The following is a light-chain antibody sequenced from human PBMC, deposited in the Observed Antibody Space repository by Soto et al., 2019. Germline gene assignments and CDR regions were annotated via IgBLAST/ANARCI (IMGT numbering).Light chain of an antibody. CDR1: QSVSSY. V-gene: IGKV3-11*01. CDR2: DAS. J-gene: IGKJ4*01. Sequence: EIVLTQSPATLSLSPGERATLSCRASQSVSSYLAWYQQNPGQAPRLLIYDASNRATGIPARFSGSGSVTDFTLTISSLEPEDCAVYYCQQRSNWPLTFGGGTKVEIK. CDR3: QQRSNWPLT.